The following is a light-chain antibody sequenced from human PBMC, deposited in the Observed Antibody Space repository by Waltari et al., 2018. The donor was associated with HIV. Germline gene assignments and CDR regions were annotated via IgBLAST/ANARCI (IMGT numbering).Light chain of an antibody. CDR2: EDD. CDR1: SGSIASNY. V-gene: IGLV6-57*03. Sequence: NFMLTQPHSVSESPGKTVTISCTRSSGSIASNYVQWCQQRPGSAPTTVIYEDDQRPSGVPDRCAGSIDSSSNSASLTSAGLKTEDESDYYCHSYESTNLHGVFGGGTKLTVL. CDR3: HSYESTNLHGV. J-gene: IGLJ3*02.